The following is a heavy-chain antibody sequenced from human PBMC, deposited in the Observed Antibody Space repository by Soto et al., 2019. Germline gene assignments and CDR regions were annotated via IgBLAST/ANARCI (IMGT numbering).Heavy chain of an antibody. J-gene: IGHJ4*02. D-gene: IGHD2-15*01. CDR3: AKDRTRYCSGRSCYRGVDY. V-gene: IGHV3-23*01. Sequence: XGSLRLSCAASVFTFSSYAMSCVRQSPGKWLEWVSAISGSGGSTYYADSVKGRFTIPRDNSKNTLYLQMNSLRAEDTAVYYCAKDRTRYCSGRSCYRGVDYWGQATLGTVSS. CDR1: VFTFSSYA. CDR2: ISGSGGST.